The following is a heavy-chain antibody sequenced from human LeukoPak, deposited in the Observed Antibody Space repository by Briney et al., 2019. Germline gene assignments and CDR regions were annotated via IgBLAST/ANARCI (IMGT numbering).Heavy chain of an antibody. V-gene: IGHV3-53*01. D-gene: IGHD3-22*01. Sequence: PGGSLRLSCAASGFTVSSNYMSWVRQAPGKGLEWVSVIYSGGSTYYADSVKGRFTISRDNAKNTLYLQMNSLRAEDTAVYYCARANYYDSKDYWGQGTLVTVSS. CDR3: ARANYYDSKDY. CDR2: IYSGGST. J-gene: IGHJ4*02. CDR1: GFTVSSNY.